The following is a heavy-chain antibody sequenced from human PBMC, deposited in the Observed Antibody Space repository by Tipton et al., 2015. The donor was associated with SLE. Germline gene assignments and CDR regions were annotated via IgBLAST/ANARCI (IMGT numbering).Heavy chain of an antibody. CDR2: ISGSGIDP. Sequence: GSLRLSCVVSGVNFDNYGMSWVRQAPGKGLEWVSAISGSGIDPYYADSVKGRFTISRDNSKKTLSLQMNSLRAEDTAMYFRAKGSGWYEDDGLDVWGQGTTVTVSS. CDR3: AKGSGWYEDDGLDV. V-gene: IGHV3-23*01. CDR1: GVNFDNYG. D-gene: IGHD6-19*01. J-gene: IGHJ6*02.